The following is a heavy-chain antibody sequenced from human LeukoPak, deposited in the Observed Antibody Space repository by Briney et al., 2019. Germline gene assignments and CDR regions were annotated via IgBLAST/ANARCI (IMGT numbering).Heavy chain of an antibody. CDR3: ARDPKYGLDY. D-gene: IGHD3-10*01. J-gene: IGHJ4*02. Sequence: SETLSLTCTVSGGSISSYYWSWIRQPPGKGLEWIGEINHSGSTNYNPSLKSRVTISVDTSKNQFSLKLSSVTAADTAVYYCARDPKYGLDYWGQGTLVTVSS. CDR2: INHSGST. CDR1: GGSISSYY. V-gene: IGHV4-34*01.